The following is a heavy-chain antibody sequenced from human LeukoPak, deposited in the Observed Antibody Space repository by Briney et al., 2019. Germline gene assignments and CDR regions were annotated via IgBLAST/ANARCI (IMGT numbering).Heavy chain of an antibody. Sequence: GGSLRLSCAASGFTFNNYGMHWVRQAPGKGLEWVAVISYDGRNKHYPDSVKGRFTISRNISTDTLWLQMDSLRTEDTAVYYCAKGPLRGTAAAIDYWGQGTLVTVSS. D-gene: IGHD2-2*01. V-gene: IGHV3-30*18. CDR2: ISYDGRNK. J-gene: IGHJ4*02. CDR1: GFTFNNYG. CDR3: AKGPLRGTAAAIDY.